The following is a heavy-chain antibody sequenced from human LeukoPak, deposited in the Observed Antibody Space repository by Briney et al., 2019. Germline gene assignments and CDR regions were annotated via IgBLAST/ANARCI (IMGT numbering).Heavy chain of an antibody. CDR1: GFTFSSYG. D-gene: IGHD1-1*01. V-gene: IGHV3-33*01. J-gene: IGHJ6*02. CDR2: IWSDGSDK. CDR3: ARVLYYYYGMDV. Sequence: GGSLRLSCAASGFTFSSYGMHWVRQAPGKGLEWVAVIWSDGSDKYYADSVKGRFTISRDNSKNTLYLQMNSLRAEDTAVYYCARVLYYYYGMDVWGQGTTVTVSS.